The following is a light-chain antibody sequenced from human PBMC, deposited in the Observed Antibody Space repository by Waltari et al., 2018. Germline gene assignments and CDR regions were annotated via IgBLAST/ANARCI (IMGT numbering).Light chain of an antibody. V-gene: IGLV2-8*01. CDR1: SSAIGDYNY. J-gene: IGLJ2*01. CDR2: DVS. Sequence: QAALTQPPSVSGSPGQSVTISCTGTSSAIGDYNYVSWYQQHPGKAPKLMIYDVSKRPSGVSDRFSGSKSGNTASLTISGLQAEDEADYYCSSYAGSNNWVFGGGTRLTVL. CDR3: SSYAGSNNWV.